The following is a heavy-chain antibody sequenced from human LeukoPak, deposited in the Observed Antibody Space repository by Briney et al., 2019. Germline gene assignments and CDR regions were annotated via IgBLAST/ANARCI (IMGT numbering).Heavy chain of an antibody. J-gene: IGHJ4*02. Sequence: GASVNVSCTVSGYTLTELSMHWVRQAPGKGLEWMGGFDPEDGETIYAQKFQGRVTMTEDTSTDTAYMELSSLRSEDTAVYYCATGRTLEWSIYYFDYWGQGTLVTVSS. CDR2: FDPEDGET. D-gene: IGHD3-3*01. CDR1: GYTLTELS. CDR3: ATGRTLEWSIYYFDY. V-gene: IGHV1-24*01.